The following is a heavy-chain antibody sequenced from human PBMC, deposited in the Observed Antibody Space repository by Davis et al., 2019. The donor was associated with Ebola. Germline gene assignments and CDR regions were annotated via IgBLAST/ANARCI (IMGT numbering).Heavy chain of an antibody. V-gene: IGHV3-30*04. Sequence: PGGSLRLSCAASGSSFHTYTINWFRQAPGRGLKWLAVISTDGSTTFYADSVKGRFTISRDNSKNTLSLQMNSLDTEDTAVYYCAGAVAGTEDFQYWGQGTLVTVSS. CDR2: ISTDGSTT. CDR3: AGAVAGTEDFQY. CDR1: GSSFHTYT. D-gene: IGHD6-19*01. J-gene: IGHJ4*02.